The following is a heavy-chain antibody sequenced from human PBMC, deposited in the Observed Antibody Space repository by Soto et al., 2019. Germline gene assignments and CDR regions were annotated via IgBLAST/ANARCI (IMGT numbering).Heavy chain of an antibody. Sequence: GASVKVSCKASGGTFSSYAISWVRQAPGQGLEWMGGIIPIFGTANYAQKFQGRVTITADESTSTAYMELSSLRSEDTAVYFCTRGFSSYSDHWALGTLVTVSS. J-gene: IGHJ4*02. V-gene: IGHV1-69*13. CDR2: IIPIFGTA. CDR1: GGTFSSYA. CDR3: TRGFSSYSDH. D-gene: IGHD3-10*01.